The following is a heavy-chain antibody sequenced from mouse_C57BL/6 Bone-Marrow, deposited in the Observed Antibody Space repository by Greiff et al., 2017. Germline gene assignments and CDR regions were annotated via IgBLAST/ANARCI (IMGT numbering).Heavy chain of an antibody. D-gene: IGHD2-5*01. CDR1: GFNIKDDY. J-gene: IGHJ4*01. Sequence: LVESGAELVRPGASVKLSCTASGFNIKDDYMHWVKQRPEQGLEWIGWIDPENGDTEYASKFQGKATITADTSSNTAYLQLSSLTSEDTAVYYCTTHYSNFYAMDYWGQGTSVTVSS. CDR2: IDPENGDT. V-gene: IGHV14-4*01. CDR3: TTHYSNFYAMDY.